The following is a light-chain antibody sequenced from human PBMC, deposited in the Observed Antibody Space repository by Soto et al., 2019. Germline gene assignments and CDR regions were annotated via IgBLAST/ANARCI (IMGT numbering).Light chain of an antibody. CDR3: QIWGTGYAV. CDR1: SGHSTYT. J-gene: IGLJ7*01. CDR2: INSDGSH. V-gene: IGLV4-69*01. Sequence: QSVLTQSPSASASLGASVKLTCTLSSGHSTYTIAWHQQQPEKGPRYLMNINSDGSHTKGDGIPDRFSGSSSGAKRDLTISSRQSEDEADYYCQIWGTGYAVFGGGTQLTVL.